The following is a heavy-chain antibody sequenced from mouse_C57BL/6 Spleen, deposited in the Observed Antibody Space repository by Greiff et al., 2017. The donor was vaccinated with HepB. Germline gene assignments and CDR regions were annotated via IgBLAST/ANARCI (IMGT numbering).Heavy chain of an antibody. CDR1: GFTFSDYG. CDR2: ISSGSSTI. D-gene: IGHD5-5*01. CDR3: ARDTTLGGYFDV. V-gene: IGHV5-17*01. J-gene: IGHJ1*03. Sequence: EVKLVESGGGLVKPGGSLKLSCAASGFTFSDYGMHWVRQAPEKGLEWVAYISSGSSTIYYADTVKGRFTISRDNAKNTLFLQMTSLRSEDTAMYYCARDTTLGGYFDVWGTGTTVTVSS.